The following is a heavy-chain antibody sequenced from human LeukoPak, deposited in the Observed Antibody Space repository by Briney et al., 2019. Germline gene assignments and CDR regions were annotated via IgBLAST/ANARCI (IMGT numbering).Heavy chain of an antibody. J-gene: IGHJ4*02. V-gene: IGHV4-34*01. D-gene: IGHD3-16*02. CDR2: INHSGST. CDR3: ARGKITYYDYVWGSYRSSHVDY. CDR1: GGSFSGYY. Sequence: SETLSLTCAVYGGSFSGYYWSWIRQPPGKGLEWIGEINHSGSTNYNPSLKSRVTISVDTSKNQFSLKLSSVTAADTAVYYCARGKITYYDYVWGSYRSSHVDYWGQGTLVTVSS.